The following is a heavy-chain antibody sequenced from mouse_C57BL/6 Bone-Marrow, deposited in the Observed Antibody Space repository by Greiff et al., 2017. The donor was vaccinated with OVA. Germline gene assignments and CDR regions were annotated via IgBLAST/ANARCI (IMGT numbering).Heavy chain of an antibody. V-gene: IGHV1-81*01. CDR2: IYPRSGNT. Sequence: QVQLKQSGAELARPGASVKLSCKASGYTFTSYGISWVKQRTGQGLEWIGEIYPRSGNTYYNEKFKGKATLTADKSSSTAYMELRSLTSEDSAVYFCARKTGTDYYAMDYWGQGTSVTVSS. CDR3: ARKTGTDYYAMDY. CDR1: GYTFTSYG. J-gene: IGHJ4*01. D-gene: IGHD4-1*01.